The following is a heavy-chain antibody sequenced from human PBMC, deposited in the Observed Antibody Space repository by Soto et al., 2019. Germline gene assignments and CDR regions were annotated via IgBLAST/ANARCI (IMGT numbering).Heavy chain of an antibody. V-gene: IGHV4-38-2*01. CDR3: ARITAAGLVGASYFDY. CDR2: IYHSGST. J-gene: IGHJ4*02. CDR1: GYSISSGYY. D-gene: IGHD1-26*01. Sequence: SETLSLTCAVSGYSISSGYYWGWIRQPPGKGLEWIGSIYHSGSTYYNPSLKSRVTISVDTSKNQFSLKLSSVTAADTAVYCCARITAAGLVGASYFDYWGQGTLVTVSS.